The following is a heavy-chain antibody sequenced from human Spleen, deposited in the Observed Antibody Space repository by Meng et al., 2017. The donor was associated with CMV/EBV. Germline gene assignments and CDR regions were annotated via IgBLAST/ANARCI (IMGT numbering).Heavy chain of an antibody. CDR2: IYYSGST. CDR3: ARLLGWYHYYYYGMDV. J-gene: IGHJ6*02. D-gene: IGHD6-19*01. V-gene: IGHV4-39*01. Sequence: SETLSLTCTVSGDSINSKTYYWGWIRQPPGKGLEWIGSIYYSGSTYYNPSLKSRVTISVDTSKNQFSLKLSSVTAADTAVYYCARLLGWYHYYYYGMDVWGQGTTVTVSS. CDR1: GDSINSKTYY.